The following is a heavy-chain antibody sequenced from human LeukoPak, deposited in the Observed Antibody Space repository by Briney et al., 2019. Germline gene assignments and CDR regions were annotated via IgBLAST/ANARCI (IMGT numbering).Heavy chain of an antibody. CDR3: AREWSGYSYVSFDY. Sequence: PGGSLRLSCAASGFTFSSYWMSWVRQAPGKGLEWVANIKQDGSEKYYVDSVKGRFTISRDNAKNSLYLQMNSLRAEDTAVYYCAREWSGYSYVSFDYWGQGTLVTVSS. CDR1: GFTFSSYW. V-gene: IGHV3-7*01. D-gene: IGHD5-18*01. J-gene: IGHJ4*02. CDR2: IKQDGSEK.